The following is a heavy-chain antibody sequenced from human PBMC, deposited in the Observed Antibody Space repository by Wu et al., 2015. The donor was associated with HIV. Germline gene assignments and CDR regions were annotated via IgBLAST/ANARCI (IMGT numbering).Heavy chain of an antibody. CDR2: ISAYNGNT. V-gene: IGHV1-18*01. J-gene: IGHJ6*02. CDR3: VRDQQWPAEYYNYYGMDV. CDR1: GYTFTSYG. D-gene: IGHD6-19*01. Sequence: QGQLVQSGSEVKKPGTSVKVSCKASGYTFTSYGISWVRQAPGQGLEWMGWISAYNGNTDYAQKLQGRVTMTTDTPTSTAYMELRSLRFDDTAVYYCVRDQQWPAEYYNYYGMDVWGQGTTVTVSS.